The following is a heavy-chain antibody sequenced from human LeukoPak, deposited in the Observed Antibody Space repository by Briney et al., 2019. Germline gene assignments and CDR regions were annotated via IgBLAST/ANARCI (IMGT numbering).Heavy chain of an antibody. CDR3: ARGYNSAQYYYYYMDV. CDR1: GYTFTGYY. V-gene: IGHV1-2*02. J-gene: IGHJ6*03. D-gene: IGHD6-25*01. Sequence: ASVKVSCKASGYTFTGYYMHWVRQAPGQGLEWMGWINPNSGGTNYAQKFQGRVTMTRDTSISTAYMEMSRLRSDDTAVYYCARGYNSAQYYYYYMDVWGKGTTVTVS. CDR2: INPNSGGT.